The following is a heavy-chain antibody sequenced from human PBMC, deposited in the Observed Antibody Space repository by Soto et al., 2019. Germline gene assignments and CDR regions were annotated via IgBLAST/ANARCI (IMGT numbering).Heavy chain of an antibody. Sequence: LSLTCAVSGGSISSSNWWSWVRQPPGKGLEWIGEIYHSGSTNYNPSLKSRVTISVDKSKNQFSLKLSSVTAADTAVYYCARAVYYYDSSGYPPHFDYWGQGTLVTVSS. D-gene: IGHD3-22*01. CDR1: GGSISSSNW. J-gene: IGHJ4*02. CDR3: ARAVYYYDSSGYPPHFDY. V-gene: IGHV4-4*02. CDR2: IYHSGST.